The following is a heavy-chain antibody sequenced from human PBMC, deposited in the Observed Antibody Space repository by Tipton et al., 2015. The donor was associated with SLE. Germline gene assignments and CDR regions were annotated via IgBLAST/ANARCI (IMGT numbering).Heavy chain of an antibody. V-gene: IGHV4-31*03. Sequence: TLSLTCTVSGGSISSGGYYWSWIRQHPGKGLEWIGYIYYSGSTYYNPSLRSRVTISLDTSKNQFSLKLSSVTAADTAVYYCARERLSGLIDIWGQGTMVTVSS. CDR2: IYYSGST. CDR3: ARERLSGLIDI. D-gene: IGHD2-21*02. J-gene: IGHJ3*02. CDR1: GGSISSGGYY.